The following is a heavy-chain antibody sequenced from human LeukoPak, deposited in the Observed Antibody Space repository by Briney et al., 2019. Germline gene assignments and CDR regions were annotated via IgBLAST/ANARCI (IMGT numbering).Heavy chain of an antibody. CDR1: GFTFSTYS. J-gene: IGHJ3*02. CDR3: VRDLLWAFDI. V-gene: IGHV3-48*02. D-gene: IGHD2-21*01. CDR2: ITSVSSAM. Sequence: GGSLRLSCVASGFTFSTYSINWIRQAPGKGLEWISYITSVSSAMSYADSVKGRFTISRDNAKNSLYLHMNSLSDEDTAMYFCVRDLLWAFDIWGQGTMVTVSS.